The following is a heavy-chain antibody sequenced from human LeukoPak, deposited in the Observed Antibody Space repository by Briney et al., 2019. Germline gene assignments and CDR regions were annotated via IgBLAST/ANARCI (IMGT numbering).Heavy chain of an antibody. CDR2: ITSEGGT. V-gene: IGHV3-23*01. D-gene: IGHD4-11*01. CDR3: GRDPNGNYVGAFEF. CDR1: GFTFSSYA. Sequence: GGSLRLSCLASGFTFSSYAMTWVRQAPGKGLEWVSSITSEGGTSYGDSVRGRFTISRDNSKNTVFLQMDSLRAEDTAIFYCGRDPNGNYVGAFEFWSRGTLATVSS. J-gene: IGHJ3*01.